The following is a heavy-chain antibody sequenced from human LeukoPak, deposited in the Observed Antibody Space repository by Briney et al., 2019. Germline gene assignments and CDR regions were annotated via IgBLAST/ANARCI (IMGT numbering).Heavy chain of an antibody. V-gene: IGHV1-69*13. D-gene: IGHD2-2*01. J-gene: IGHJ4*02. CDR1: GGTFGRNV. Sequence: GASVKVSCKASGGTFGRNVISWVRQAPGQGLEWMGGTNPFFPSANYAQKFQGRVTITADESTSTAYMELSSLRSDDTAVYYCARGEYCSSTSCYDYWGQGTLVTVSS. CDR3: ARGEYCSSTSCYDY. CDR2: TNPFFPSA.